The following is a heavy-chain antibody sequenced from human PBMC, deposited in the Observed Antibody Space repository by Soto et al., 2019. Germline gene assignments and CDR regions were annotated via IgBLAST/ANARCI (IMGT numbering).Heavy chain of an antibody. CDR3: ANQRSYSLSFDY. J-gene: IGHJ4*02. CDR2: IWYDGSNK. V-gene: IGHV3-33*06. Sequence: QVQLVESGGGVVQPGRSLRLSCAASGFTFSSYGMHWVRQAPGKGLEWVAVIWYDGSNKYYADSVKGRFTISRDNSKNTLYLQMNSLRAEDTAVYYCANQRSYSLSFDYWGQGTLVTVSS. D-gene: IGHD3-10*01. CDR1: GFTFSSYG.